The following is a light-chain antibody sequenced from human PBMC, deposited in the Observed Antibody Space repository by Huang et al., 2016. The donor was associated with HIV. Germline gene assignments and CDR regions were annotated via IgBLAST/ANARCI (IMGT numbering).Light chain of an antibody. J-gene: IGKJ2*01. CDR2: GAS. V-gene: IGKV3-15*01. Sequence: EIVMTQSPATLSVSPVERATLSCRASQSVSSNLALYQQKPGQAPRRLIYGASTRATGIPARFSGSGSGTEFTLTFSILQSEDFAVYYCQQYNNWHYTFGQGTKLEIK. CDR3: QQYNNWHYT. CDR1: QSVSSN.